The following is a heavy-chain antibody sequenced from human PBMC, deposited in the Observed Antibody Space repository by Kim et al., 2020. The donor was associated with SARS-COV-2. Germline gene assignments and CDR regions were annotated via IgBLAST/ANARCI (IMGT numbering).Heavy chain of an antibody. D-gene: IGHD4-17*01. CDR3: AKELGTKTVTVGENALD. CDR1: GFTFDDYG. Sequence: GGSLRLSCATSGFTFDDYGINWVRQAPGKGLEWVSGINWDGSTTGHAEFVQGRFTIARDSADKSVSLHMKNLRVYDTALYYCAKELGTKTVTVGENALD. CDR2: INWDGSTT. J-gene: IGHJ3*02. V-gene: IGHV3-20*04.